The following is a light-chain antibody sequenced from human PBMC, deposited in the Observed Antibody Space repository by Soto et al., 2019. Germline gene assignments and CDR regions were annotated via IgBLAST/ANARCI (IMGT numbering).Light chain of an antibody. CDR2: DVS. CDR3: SSYTRSNTLRYV. CDR1: SSDVVGYNY. Sequence: QSVLTQPASVSGCPGQSITISCTGTSSDVVGYNYVSWYQHHPGKAPKVMIYDVSNRPSGVSNRFSGSKSGNTASLTISGLRAEDEADYYCSSYTRSNTLRYVFGTGTKVTVL. J-gene: IGLJ1*01. V-gene: IGLV2-14*03.